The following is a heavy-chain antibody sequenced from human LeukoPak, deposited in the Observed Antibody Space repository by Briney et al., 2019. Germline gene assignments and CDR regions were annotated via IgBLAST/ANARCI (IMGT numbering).Heavy chain of an antibody. Sequence: SETLSLTCTVSGGSISSYYWSWIRQPPGKGLEWIGYIYYSGSTNYNPSLKSRVTISVDTSKNQFSLKLSSVTAADTAVYYCARERYYYDSSGPLKYFDYWGQGTLVTVSS. J-gene: IGHJ4*02. CDR2: IYYSGST. D-gene: IGHD3-22*01. CDR1: GGSISSYY. V-gene: IGHV4-59*01. CDR3: ARERYYYDSSGPLKYFDY.